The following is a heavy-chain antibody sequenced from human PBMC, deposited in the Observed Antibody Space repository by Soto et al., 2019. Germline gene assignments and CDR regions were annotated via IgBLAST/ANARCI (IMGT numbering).Heavy chain of an antibody. Sequence: SETLSLTCTVSGGSISIGDYYWSCIRQPPGKGLEWIGYIYYSGSTYYNPSLKSRVTISVDTSKNQFSLKLNSVTAADTAVYYWAREVGVTMVWGVIQRGDYWGQGTLVTVSS. CDR1: GGSISIGDYY. D-gene: IGHD3-10*01. V-gene: IGHV4-30-4*01. CDR2: IYYSGST. J-gene: IGHJ4*02. CDR3: AREVGVTMVWGVIQRGDY.